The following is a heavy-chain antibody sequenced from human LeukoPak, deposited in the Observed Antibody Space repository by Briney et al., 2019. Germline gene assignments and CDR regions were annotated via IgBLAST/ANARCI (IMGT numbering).Heavy chain of an antibody. CDR3: TREIAFRAGLDAFAI. J-gene: IGHJ3*02. CDR2: INPSIGST. V-gene: IGHV1-46*03. CDR1: RYTFASFY. Sequence: GASVKVSCKAARYTFASFYMHCGRQAPRQGLEWMGRINPSIGSTSYAPKFQDRVTMTRDTSTSTVNMELSSLRSEDPTRYYCTREIAFRAGLDAFAIWGQGTMVTVSS.